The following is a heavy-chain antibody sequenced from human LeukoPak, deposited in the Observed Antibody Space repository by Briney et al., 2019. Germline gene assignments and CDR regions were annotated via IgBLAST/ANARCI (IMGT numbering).Heavy chain of an antibody. CDR1: GFTFSSYA. Sequence: GGSLRLSCAASGFTFSSYAMSWVRQAPGKGLEWVSAISGSGGSTYYADSVKGRFTISRDNSKNTLYLQMNSLRAEDTAVYYCAKGAWASRYYYDSSGYYYSFDYWAREPWSPSPQ. J-gene: IGHJ4*02. V-gene: IGHV3-23*01. D-gene: IGHD3-22*01. CDR2: ISGSGGST. CDR3: AKGAWASRYYYDSSGYYYSFDY.